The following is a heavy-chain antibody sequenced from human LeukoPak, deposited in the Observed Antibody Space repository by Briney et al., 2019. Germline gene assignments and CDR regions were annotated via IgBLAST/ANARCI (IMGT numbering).Heavy chain of an antibody. CDR2: IYYSGST. Sequence: SETLSLTCTVSGGSISSYYWSWIRQPPGKGLEWTGYIYYSGSTNYNPSLKSRVTISVDTSKNQFSLKLSSVTAADTAVYYCARGVVGSGSYYNPSGDYFDYWGQGTLVTVSS. CDR3: ARGVVGSGSYYNPSGDYFDY. D-gene: IGHD3-10*01. J-gene: IGHJ4*02. CDR1: GGSISSYY. V-gene: IGHV4-59*01.